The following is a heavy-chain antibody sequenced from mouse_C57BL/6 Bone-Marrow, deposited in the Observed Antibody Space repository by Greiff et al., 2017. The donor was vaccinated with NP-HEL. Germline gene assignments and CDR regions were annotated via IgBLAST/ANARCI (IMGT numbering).Heavy chain of an antibody. CDR1: GYTFTSYW. V-gene: IGHV1-50*01. CDR2: IDPSDSYT. CDR3: AARYYGSSPYWYFGV. Sequence: QVQLQQPGAELVKPGASVKLSCKASGYTFTSYWMQWVKQRPGQGLEWIGEIDPSDSYTNYNQKFKGKATLTVDTSSSTAYMQLSSLTSEDSAVYYCAARYYGSSPYWYFGVGGTGTTVTVSS. J-gene: IGHJ1*03. D-gene: IGHD1-1*01.